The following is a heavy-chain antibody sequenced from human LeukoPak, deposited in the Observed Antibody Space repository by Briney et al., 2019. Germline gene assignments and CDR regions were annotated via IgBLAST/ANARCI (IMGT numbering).Heavy chain of an antibody. CDR2: ISSSSTYT. V-gene: IGHV3-21*01. CDR1: GFTFSSYS. CDR3: EGYGSGNVVGY. Sequence: GSLRLSCAASGFTFSSYSMNWVRQAPGKGLEWVSSISSSSTYTYYADSVKGRFTISRDNAKNSLYLQMNSLRAEDTAVYYCEGYGSGNVVGYWGQGTLVTVSS. J-gene: IGHJ4*02. D-gene: IGHD3-10*01.